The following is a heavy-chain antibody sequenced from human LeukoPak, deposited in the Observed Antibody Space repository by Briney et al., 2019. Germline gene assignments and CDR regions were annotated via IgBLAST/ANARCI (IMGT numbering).Heavy chain of an antibody. D-gene: IGHD3-22*01. Sequence: SETLSPTCTVSGGSISSSPYYWGWIRQPPGKGLEWIGSIYYSGTTHYSPSLKSRVTISVDTSKNQFSLKLSSVTAADTAVYYCATHYYDSSGYYRQPYYYYMDVWGQGTTVTVSS. CDR3: ATHYYDSSGYYRQPYYYYMDV. V-gene: IGHV4-39*07. J-gene: IGHJ6*03. CDR2: IYYSGTT. CDR1: GGSISSSPYY.